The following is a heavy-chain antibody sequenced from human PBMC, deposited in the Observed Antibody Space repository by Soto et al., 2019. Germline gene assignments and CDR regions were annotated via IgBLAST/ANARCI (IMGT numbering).Heavy chain of an antibody. CDR3: AKDLLLTTITTVGD. CDR1: GFIFSTYG. V-gene: IGHV3-30*18. D-gene: IGHD4-17*01. CDR2: ISYDGNNK. J-gene: IGHJ4*02. Sequence: QVQLMESGGGVVQPGRSLRLSCAASGFIFSTYGMHWVRQAPGKGLEWLSVISYDGNNKYYADSVKGRFTISRDNSKNTLWLQMDSLRTEDTAVYYCAKDLLLTTITTVGDWGQGTLVTVSS.